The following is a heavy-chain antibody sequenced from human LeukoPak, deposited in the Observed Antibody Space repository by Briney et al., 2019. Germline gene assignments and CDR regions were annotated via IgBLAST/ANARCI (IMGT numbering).Heavy chain of an antibody. CDR1: GYTFTGYY. CDR3: ARDPVYGDYAFDY. V-gene: IGHV1-2*06. Sequence: ASVKVSCKAPGYTFTGYYMHWVRQAPGQGLEWMGRINPNSGGTNYAQKFQGRVTMTRDTSISTAYMELSRLRSDDTAVYYCARDPVYGDYAFDYWGQGTLVTVPS. CDR2: INPNSGGT. D-gene: IGHD4-17*01. J-gene: IGHJ4*02.